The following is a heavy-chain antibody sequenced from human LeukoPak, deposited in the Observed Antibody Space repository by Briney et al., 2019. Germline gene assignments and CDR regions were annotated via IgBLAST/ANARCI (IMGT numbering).Heavy chain of an antibody. J-gene: IGHJ4*02. Sequence: SETLSLTCAVYGGSFSGYYWSWIRQPPGKGLEWIGEINHSGSTNYNPSLKSRVTISVDTSKNQFSLKLSSVTAADTAVHYCARRGTYTIFGVVIPYYFGYWGQGTLVTVSS. V-gene: IGHV4-34*01. CDR1: GGSFSGYY. CDR3: ARRGTYTIFGVVIPYYFGY. D-gene: IGHD3-3*01. CDR2: INHSGST.